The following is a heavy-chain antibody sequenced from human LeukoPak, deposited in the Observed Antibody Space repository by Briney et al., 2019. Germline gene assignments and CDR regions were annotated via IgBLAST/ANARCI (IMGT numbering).Heavy chain of an antibody. CDR1: GGTSSSYA. V-gene: IGHV1-69*04. CDR3: ARGNLGSLGFDY. J-gene: IGHJ4*02. Sequence: SVKVSCKASGGTSSSYAISWVRQAPGQGLEWMGRIIPILGIANYAQKFQGRVTITADKSTSTAYMELSSLRSEDTAVYYCARGNLGSLGFDYWGQGTLVTVSS. D-gene: IGHD1-26*01. CDR2: IIPILGIA.